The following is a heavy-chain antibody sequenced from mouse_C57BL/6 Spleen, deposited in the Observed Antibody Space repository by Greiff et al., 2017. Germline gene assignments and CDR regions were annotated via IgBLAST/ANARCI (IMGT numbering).Heavy chain of an antibody. CDR1: GFSLTSYG. CDR3: ARKGSNYVGYYAMDY. Sequence: VQRVESGPGLVQPSQSLSITCTVSGFSLTSYGVHWVRQSPGKGLEWLGVIWSGGSTDYNAAFISRLSISKDNSKSQVFFKMNSLQADDTAIYYCARKGSNYVGYYAMDYWGQGTSVTVSS. J-gene: IGHJ4*01. D-gene: IGHD2-5*01. CDR2: IWSGGST. V-gene: IGHV2-2*01.